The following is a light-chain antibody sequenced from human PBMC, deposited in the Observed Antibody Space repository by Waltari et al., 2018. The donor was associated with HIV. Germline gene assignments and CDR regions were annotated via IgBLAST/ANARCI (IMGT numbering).Light chain of an antibody. CDR3: GAWDSGLSAWV. Sequence: HSVLTQPPSVSAAPGQKVTISCSGSSSNIGNNYVSWYQQFPGTAPKLLIYDNNKRPSGITDRFSGTKSGTSATLGITGLQTGDEAGYYCGAWDSGLSAWVFGGGTKLTVL. J-gene: IGLJ3*02. CDR2: DNN. V-gene: IGLV1-51*01. CDR1: SSNIGNNY.